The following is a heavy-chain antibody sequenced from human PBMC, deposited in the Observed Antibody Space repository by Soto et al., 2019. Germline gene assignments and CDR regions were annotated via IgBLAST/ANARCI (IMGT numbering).Heavy chain of an antibody. CDR3: AKDWTYDSSGYQDYFDS. CDR1: GFTFSSYA. V-gene: IGHV3-23*01. CDR2: ISGSGGST. J-gene: IGHJ4*02. D-gene: IGHD3-22*01. Sequence: GGSLRLSCAASGFTFSSYAMSWVRQAPGKGLEWVSAISGSGGSTYYADSVKGRFTISRDNSKNTLYLQMNSLRAEDTAVYYCAKDWTYDSSGYQDYFDSCGQGSLGAVTS.